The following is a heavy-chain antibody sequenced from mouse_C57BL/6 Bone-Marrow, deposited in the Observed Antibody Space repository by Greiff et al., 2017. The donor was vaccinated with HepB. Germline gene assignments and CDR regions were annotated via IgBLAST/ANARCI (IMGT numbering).Heavy chain of an antibody. D-gene: IGHD1-1*01. CDR2: ISSGGSYT. CDR1: GFTFSSYG. V-gene: IGHV5-6*01. CDR3: ARQGYGSSPYYFDY. Sequence: EVKLVESGGDLVKPGGSLKLSCAASGFTFSSYGMSWVRQTPDKRLEWVATISSGGSYTYYPDSVKGRFTISRDNAKNTLYLQMSSLKSEDTAMYYCARQGYGSSPYYFDYWGQGTTLTVSS. J-gene: IGHJ2*01.